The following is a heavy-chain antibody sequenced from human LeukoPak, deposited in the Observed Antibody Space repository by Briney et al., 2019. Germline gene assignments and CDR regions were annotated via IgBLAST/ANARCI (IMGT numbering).Heavy chain of an antibody. CDR1: GFTVSSNY. CDR3: ARCQAGDWFDP. CDR2: IYSGGST. D-gene: IGHD6-13*01. Sequence: GGSLRLSCAASGFTVSSNYMSWVRQAPGKGLEWVSVIYSGGSTYYADSVKGRFTISRDNSKNTLYLQMNSLRAEDTDVYYCARCQAGDWFDPWGQGTLVTVSS. J-gene: IGHJ5*02. V-gene: IGHV3-53*01.